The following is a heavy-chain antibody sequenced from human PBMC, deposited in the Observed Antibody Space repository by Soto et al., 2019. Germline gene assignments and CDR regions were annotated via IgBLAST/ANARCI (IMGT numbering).Heavy chain of an antibody. CDR3: GKGKELGVVRYGLDA. CDR2: FCGDENYT. V-gene: IGHV3-74*01. J-gene: IGHJ6*02. Sequence: GSLRLSCGASGXSFKRYCMHWVRQAPGKGLVWLSRFCGDENYTDYADSVRGRFTISRDIAKNTIYLQMNSMRSEDTAVYYCGKGKELGVVRYGLDAWGQGTTGTVS. D-gene: IGHD3-3*01. CDR1: GXSFKRYC.